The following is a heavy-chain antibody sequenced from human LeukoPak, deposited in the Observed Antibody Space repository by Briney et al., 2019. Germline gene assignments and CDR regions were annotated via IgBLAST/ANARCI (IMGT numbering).Heavy chain of an antibody. V-gene: IGHV4-59*01. J-gene: IGHJ5*02. CDR2: IYYSGST. CDR1: GGSISSYY. Sequence: SETLSLTCTVSGGSISSYYWSWIRQPPGKGLEWIGYIYYSGSTNYNPSLKSRVTISVDTSKNQFSLKLSSVTAADTAVYYCARSRGRYAEFDPWGQGTLVTVSS. CDR3: ARSRGRYAEFDP. D-gene: IGHD2-2*01.